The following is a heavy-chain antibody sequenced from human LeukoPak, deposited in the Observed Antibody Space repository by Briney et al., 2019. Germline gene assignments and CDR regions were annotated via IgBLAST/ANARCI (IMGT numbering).Heavy chain of an antibody. D-gene: IGHD1-26*01. J-gene: IGHJ4*02. CDR3: ARWGRIDYFDY. V-gene: IGHV4-4*07. Sequence: SETLSLTCTVSGDSISSYYWSWIRQPAGKGLEWIGRIYTSGNTKYNPSLKSRVTISVDKSKNQFSLKLSSVTAADTAVYYCARWGRIDYFDYWGQGTLVTVSS. CDR1: GDSISSYY. CDR2: IYTSGNT.